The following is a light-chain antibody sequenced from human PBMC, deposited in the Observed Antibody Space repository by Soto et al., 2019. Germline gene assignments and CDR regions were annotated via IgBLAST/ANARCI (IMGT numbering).Light chain of an antibody. CDR1: SSDVGSHNI. Sequence: QSALTQPASVSGSPGQSITISCTGTSSDVGSHNIVSWYQQHPGKAPKLMIYEGSKRPSGFSNRFSASKSGITASLTISGLQAEDEADYYCCSYAGSSTFVVFGGGTKLTVL. CDR3: CSYAGSSTFVV. V-gene: IGLV2-23*03. J-gene: IGLJ2*01. CDR2: EGS.